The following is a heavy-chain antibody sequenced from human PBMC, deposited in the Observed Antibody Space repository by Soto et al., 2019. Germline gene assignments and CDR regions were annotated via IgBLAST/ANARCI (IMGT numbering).Heavy chain of an antibody. D-gene: IGHD3-22*01. CDR1: GFTFSSYA. V-gene: IGHV3-30-3*01. Sequence: QVQLVESGGGVVQPGRSLGLSCAASGFTFSSYAMHWVRQAPGKGLEWVAVISYDGSNKYYADSVKGRFTISRDNSKNTLYLQMNSLRAEDTAVYYCARAFVGYYDTAGPQFDYWGQGTLVTVSS. J-gene: IGHJ4*02. CDR2: ISYDGSNK. CDR3: ARAFVGYYDTAGPQFDY.